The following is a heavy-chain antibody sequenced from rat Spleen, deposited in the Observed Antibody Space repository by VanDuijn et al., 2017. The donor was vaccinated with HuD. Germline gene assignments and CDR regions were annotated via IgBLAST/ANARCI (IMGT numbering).Heavy chain of an antibody. CDR3: ASRYYSGFDY. CDR2: INVAGDTT. J-gene: IGHJ2*01. D-gene: IGHD1-1*01. V-gene: IGHV5S13*01. CDR1: GFTFRNDA. Sequence: EVQLVESGGGLVQPGRSLKLSCAASGFTFRNDAMAWVRQAPTKGLEWVASINVAGDTTYYRDSVKGRFTFSRDNARNTLYLQMDSLRSEDTATYYCASRYYSGFDYWGQGVMVTVSS.